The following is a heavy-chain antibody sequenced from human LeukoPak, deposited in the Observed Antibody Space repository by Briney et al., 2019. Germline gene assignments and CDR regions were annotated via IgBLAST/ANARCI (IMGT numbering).Heavy chain of an antibody. CDR3: ARGGGYSYLDY. CDR1: GFTVSSNY. V-gene: IGHV3-53*01. Sequence: GGSLRLSCAAPGFTVSSNYMSWVRQAPGKGLEWVSVIYSGGSTYYADSVKGRFTISRDNSKNTLYLQMNSLRAEDTAVYYCARGGGYSYLDYWGQGTLVTVSS. D-gene: IGHD5-18*01. CDR2: IYSGGST. J-gene: IGHJ4*02.